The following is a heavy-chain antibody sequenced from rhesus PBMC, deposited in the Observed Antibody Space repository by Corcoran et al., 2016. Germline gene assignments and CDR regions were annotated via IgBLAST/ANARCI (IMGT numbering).Heavy chain of an antibody. Sequence: QVQLQESGPGLVKPSEILSLTCAVSSYSISSGYGWSWIRQPPGKGLEWIGEIKGNMGSTTYNPSLKGRVTLSKDAAKNQVSLKLSSVTAADTAVYYCARYGIAAAPDDAFDFWGQGLRVTVSS. CDR2: IKGNMGST. CDR1: SYSISSGYG. CDR3: ARYGIAAAPDDAFDF. D-gene: IGHD6-25*01. J-gene: IGHJ3*01. V-gene: IGHV4-127*01.